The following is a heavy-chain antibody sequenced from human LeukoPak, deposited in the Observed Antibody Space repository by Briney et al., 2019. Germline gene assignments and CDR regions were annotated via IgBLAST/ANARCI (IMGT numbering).Heavy chain of an antibody. CDR3: SRESGPFSPFGF. CDR1: GGSISGTNW. J-gene: IGHJ4*02. Sequence: PSETLSLTCGVSGGSISGTNWWSWVRQPPGQGLEWIGEISLRGLTNYNPSLRSRLTMSLDESKNQVSLNLTSVTAADTAVYYCSRESGPFSPFGFWGQGTLVSVRS. CDR2: ISLRGLT. D-gene: IGHD1-26*01. V-gene: IGHV4-4*02.